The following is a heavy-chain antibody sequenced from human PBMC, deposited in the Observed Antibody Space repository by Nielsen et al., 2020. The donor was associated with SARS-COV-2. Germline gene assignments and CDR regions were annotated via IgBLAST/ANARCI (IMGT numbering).Heavy chain of an antibody. J-gene: IGHJ4*02. CDR3: ARGEKEMATPLGY. CDR2: IYSGGST. Sequence: GEPLKISCAASGFTVSSNYMSWVRQAPGKGLEWVSVIYSGGSTYYADSVKGRFTISRDNSKNTLYLQMNSLRAEDTAVYYCARGEKEMATPLGYWGQGTLVTVSS. D-gene: IGHD5-24*01. V-gene: IGHV3-66*01. CDR1: GFTVSSNY.